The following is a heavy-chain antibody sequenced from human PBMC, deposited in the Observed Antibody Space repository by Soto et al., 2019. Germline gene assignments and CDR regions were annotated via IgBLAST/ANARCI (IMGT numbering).Heavy chain of an antibody. J-gene: IGHJ4*02. CDR1: GFTFSGDW. D-gene: IGHD2-2*01. CDR2: INMDGSST. Sequence: EVQLVESGGGLVQPGGSLRLSCAASGFTFSGDWMHWVRQAAGKGLVWVSRINMDGSSTNYADSVKGRFTISRDNAKNTLYLQMNSLRVDDTALYYCAREPRGLYHHDYWGQGALVTVSS. CDR3: AREPRGLYHHDY. V-gene: IGHV3-74*01.